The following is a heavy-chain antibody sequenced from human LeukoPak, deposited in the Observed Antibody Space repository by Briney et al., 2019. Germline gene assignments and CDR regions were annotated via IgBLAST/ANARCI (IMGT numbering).Heavy chain of an antibody. Sequence: GGSLRLSCAASGFTFSDYDMHWVRQATGKGLEWVSAIGTAGDTYYTGSVKGRFTISRENAKNSLYLQMNSLRAGDTAVYYCARVAKERVGGVYYFDYWGQGNLVTVSS. J-gene: IGHJ4*02. CDR3: ARVAKERVGGVYYFDY. D-gene: IGHD1-1*01. V-gene: IGHV3-13*01. CDR1: GFTFSDYD. CDR2: IGTAGDT.